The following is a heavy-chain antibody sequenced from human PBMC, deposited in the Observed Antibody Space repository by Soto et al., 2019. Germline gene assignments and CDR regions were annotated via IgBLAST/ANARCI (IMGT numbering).Heavy chain of an antibody. CDR2: ISAYNGNT. CDR3: ARGVDTAMVKDGMDV. CDR1: GYTFTSCG. J-gene: IGHJ6*04. Sequence: ASVKVSCKASGYTFTSCGISWVRQAPGQGLEWMGWISAYNGNTNYAQKLQGRVTMTTDTSTSKAYMELRSLRSDDTAVYYCARGVDTAMVKDGMDVWGEGTTVTVSS. V-gene: IGHV1-18*01. D-gene: IGHD5-18*01.